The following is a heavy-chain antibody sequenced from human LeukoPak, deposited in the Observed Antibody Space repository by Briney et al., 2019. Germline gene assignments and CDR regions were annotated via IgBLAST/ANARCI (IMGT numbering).Heavy chain of an antibody. D-gene: IGHD3-3*01. CDR2: IYYSGST. V-gene: IGHV4-39*01. J-gene: IGHJ4*02. CDR1: GGSISSSSYY. CDR3: ARLHLDYDFWSGYSGGFDY. Sequence: SETLSLTCTVSGGSISSSSYYWGWIRQPPGKGLEWIGSIYYSGSTYYNPSLKSRVTISVDTSKNQFSLKLGSVTAADTAVYYCARLHLDYDFWSGYSGGFDYWGQGTLVTVSS.